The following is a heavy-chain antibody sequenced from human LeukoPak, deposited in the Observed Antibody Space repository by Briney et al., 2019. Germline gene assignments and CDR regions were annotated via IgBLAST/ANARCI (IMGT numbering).Heavy chain of an antibody. CDR2: IYYSGST. Sequence: PSETLSLTCTVSGGSISSSSYYWGWIRQPPRKGLEWLGSIYYSGSTYYNPSLKSRVTISIDTSKNQFSLKLSSVTAADTAVYYCARVPYYYDSSGYYLFDYWGQGTLVTVSS. V-gene: IGHV4-39*07. CDR3: ARVPYYYDSSGYYLFDY. J-gene: IGHJ4*02. D-gene: IGHD3-22*01. CDR1: GGSISSSSYY.